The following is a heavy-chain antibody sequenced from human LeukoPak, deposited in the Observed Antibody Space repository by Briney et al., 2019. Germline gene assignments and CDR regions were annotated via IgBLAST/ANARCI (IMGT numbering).Heavy chain of an antibody. D-gene: IGHD2-2*01. J-gene: IGHJ4*02. CDR3: ARLYCSRTSCYYSN. V-gene: IGHV4-30-2*02. CDR1: GGSISSGGYS. CDR2: IYHSGST. Sequence: SQTLSLTCAVSGGSISSGGYSWSWIRQPPGKGLEWIGYIYHSGSTYYNPSLKSRVTISLDTSKNQFSLKLSSVTAADTAIYYCARLYCSRTSCYYSNWGQGTLVTVSS.